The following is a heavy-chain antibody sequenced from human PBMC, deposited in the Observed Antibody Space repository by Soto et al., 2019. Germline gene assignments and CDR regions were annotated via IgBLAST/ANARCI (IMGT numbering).Heavy chain of an antibody. CDR2: VIHSGRT. D-gene: IGHD4-17*01. Sequence: QVQLQQWGAGLLKPSETLSLTCAVYGGSFSGYHWSWIRQSPGEGLEWIGEVIHSGRTYYNPSLKSRATISVDTSNNPFSPKLSSVTAADTALYCCARGSDYAKTGYWGQGTLVIVSS. CDR1: GGSFSGYH. J-gene: IGHJ4*02. CDR3: ARGSDYAKTGY. V-gene: IGHV4-34*12.